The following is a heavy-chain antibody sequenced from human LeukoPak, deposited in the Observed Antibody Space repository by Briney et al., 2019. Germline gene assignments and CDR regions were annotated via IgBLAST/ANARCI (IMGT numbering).Heavy chain of an antibody. D-gene: IGHD3-10*01. V-gene: IGHV4-34*01. CDR3: ARHRIWFGDFPFDY. Sequence: SETLSLTCAVYGGCFSGYYWSWIRQAPGKGLEWIGEINHSGSTNYNPSLKSRVTISVDTSKNQFSLKLSSVTAADTAVYYCARHRIWFGDFPFDYWGQGTLVTVSS. CDR1: GGCFSGYY. CDR2: INHSGST. J-gene: IGHJ4*02.